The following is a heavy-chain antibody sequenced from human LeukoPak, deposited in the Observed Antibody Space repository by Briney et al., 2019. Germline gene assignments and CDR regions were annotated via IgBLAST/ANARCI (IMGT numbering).Heavy chain of an antibody. Sequence: PSETLSLTCTVSGGSISSSSYYWGWIRQPPGKGLEWIGNIYYSGNTYYNPSLKSRVTISVDTSKNQFSLKLSSVTAADTAVYYCARVHYGDYVDYWGQGTLVTVSS. D-gene: IGHD4-17*01. CDR3: ARVHYGDYVDY. V-gene: IGHV4-39*07. CDR2: IYYSGNT. J-gene: IGHJ4*02. CDR1: GGSISSSSYY.